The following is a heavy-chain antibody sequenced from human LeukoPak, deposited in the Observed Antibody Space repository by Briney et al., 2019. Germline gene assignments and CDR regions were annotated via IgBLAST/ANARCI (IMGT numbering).Heavy chain of an antibody. CDR2: ISGSGGST. Sequence: PGGSLRLSCAASGFTFSTYAMSWVRQAPGKGLEWVSAISGSGGSTYYADSVKGRFTISRDNSRSTLYLQMNSLRAEDTAVYYCARGWSSMTTFDYWGQGTLVTVSS. J-gene: IGHJ4*02. CDR3: ARGWSSMTTFDY. D-gene: IGHD4-11*01. V-gene: IGHV3-23*01. CDR1: GFTFSTYA.